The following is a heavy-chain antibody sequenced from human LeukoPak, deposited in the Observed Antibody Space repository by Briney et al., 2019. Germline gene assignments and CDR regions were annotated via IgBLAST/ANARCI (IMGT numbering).Heavy chain of an antibody. CDR3: ARLVTLTIWGETKGYYFDY. Sequence: ASVKVSCKASGYTFTSYYMHWVRRAPGQGLEWMGIINPSGGSTSYAQKFQGRVTMTRDMSTSTVYMELSSLRSEDTAVYYCARLVTLTIWGETKGYYFDYWGQGTLVTVS. CDR2: INPSGGST. CDR1: GYTFTSYY. J-gene: IGHJ4*02. V-gene: IGHV1-46*01. D-gene: IGHD3-9*01.